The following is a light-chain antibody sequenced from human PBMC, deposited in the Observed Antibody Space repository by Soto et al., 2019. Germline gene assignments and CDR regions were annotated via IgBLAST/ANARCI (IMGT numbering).Light chain of an antibody. CDR2: GAS. J-gene: IGKJ5*01. CDR1: QSVSSSY. CDR3: QQRNSWPPIT. Sequence: SQSVSSSYLAWYQQKPGQATRLLVSGASSRAAGIPDRFSGSGSETDFTLTLGRLEPGDFALYYCQQRNSWPPITIGQGTRLEIK. V-gene: IGKV3D-20*02.